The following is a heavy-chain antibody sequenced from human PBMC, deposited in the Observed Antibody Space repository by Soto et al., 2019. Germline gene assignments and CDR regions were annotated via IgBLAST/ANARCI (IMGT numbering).Heavy chain of an antibody. Sequence: GGSLRLSCAASGFIFSSSTLSWVRQAPGKGLEWVSCISPSSSYIYYADSVKGRFSISRDNAKNSLFLEMNNLRAEDTAVYYCARETRDSSAWGQGTLVTVSS. CDR2: ISPSSSYI. J-gene: IGHJ5*02. D-gene: IGHD1-1*01. CDR3: ARETRDSSA. CDR1: GFIFSSST. V-gene: IGHV3-21*01.